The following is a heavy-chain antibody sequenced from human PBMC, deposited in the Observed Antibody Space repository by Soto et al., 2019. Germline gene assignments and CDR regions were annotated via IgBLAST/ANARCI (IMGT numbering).Heavy chain of an antibody. J-gene: IGHJ6*02. Sequence: SPTLSLTCAISGDSVSSNSAAWNWIRQSPSRGLEWLGRTYYRSKWYNDYAVSVKSRITINPDTSKNQFSLQLNSVTPEDTAVYYCARAHSNYGANYYYYGMDVWGQGTTGTV. CDR1: GDSVSSNSAA. V-gene: IGHV6-1*01. CDR2: TYYRSKWYN. CDR3: ARAHSNYGANYYYYGMDV. D-gene: IGHD4-4*01.